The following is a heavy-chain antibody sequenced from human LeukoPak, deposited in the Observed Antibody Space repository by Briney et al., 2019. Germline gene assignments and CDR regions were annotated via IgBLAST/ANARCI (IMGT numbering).Heavy chain of an antibody. V-gene: IGHV3-73*01. CDR1: GFTFSSYW. J-gene: IGHJ4*02. CDR2: IRSKANSYAT. D-gene: IGHD4-17*01. Sequence: GGSLRLSCAASGFTFSSYWMSWVRQASGKGLEWVGRIRSKANSYATAYAASVKGRFTISRDDSKNTAYLQMNSLKTEDTAVYYCTRHDEKMTTVTTVDYWGQGTLVTVSS. CDR3: TRHDEKMTTVTTVDY.